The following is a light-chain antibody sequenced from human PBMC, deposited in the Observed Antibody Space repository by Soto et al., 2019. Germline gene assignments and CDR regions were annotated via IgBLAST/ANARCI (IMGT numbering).Light chain of an antibody. V-gene: IGKV1-39*01. Sequence: DSQMTQSPSSQSASVGDRVTITSRASQSISSYLNWYQQKPGKAPKLLIYAASSLQSGVPSRFSGSGSGTDYTITISSLVPEDFAVYYCQQRGNRPPWTFGQGTKVDI. CDR1: QSISSY. J-gene: IGKJ1*01. CDR2: AAS. CDR3: QQRGNRPPWT.